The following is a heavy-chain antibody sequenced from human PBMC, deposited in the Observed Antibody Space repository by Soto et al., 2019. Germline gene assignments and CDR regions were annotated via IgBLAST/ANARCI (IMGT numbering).Heavy chain of an antibody. D-gene: IGHD6-13*01. CDR2: ISGSGGST. Sequence: VGSLRLSCAASGFTFSSYAMSWVRQAPGKGLEWVSAISGSGGSTYYADSVKGRFTISRDNSKNTLYLQMNSLRAEDTAVYYCAKGGVGIAAAGSAYYFDYWGQGTLVTVSS. CDR1: GFTFSSYA. CDR3: AKGGVGIAAAGSAYYFDY. J-gene: IGHJ4*02. V-gene: IGHV3-23*01.